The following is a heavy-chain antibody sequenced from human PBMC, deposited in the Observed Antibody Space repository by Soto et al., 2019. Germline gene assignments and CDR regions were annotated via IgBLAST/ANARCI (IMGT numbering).Heavy chain of an antibody. Sequence: EVQLVESGGGLVKPGGSLRLSCAASGFTFSNAWMSWVRQAPGKGLEWVGRIKSKTDGGTTDYAAPVKGRFTISRDDSKNTLYLQMNRLKTEDTAVYYCTTDLGYSGYDGWAHDYWGQGTLVTVSS. CDR3: TTDLGYSGYDGWAHDY. V-gene: IGHV3-15*01. CDR2: IKSKTDGGTT. CDR1: GFTFSNAW. J-gene: IGHJ4*02. D-gene: IGHD5-12*01.